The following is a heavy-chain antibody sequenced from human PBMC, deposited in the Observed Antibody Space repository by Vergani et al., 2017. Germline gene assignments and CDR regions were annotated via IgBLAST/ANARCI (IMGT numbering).Heavy chain of an antibody. CDR3: ARAGSGSYYNVWWFDP. J-gene: IGHJ5*02. CDR2: INHSGST. V-gene: IGHV4-34*01. CDR1: GGSFSGYY. D-gene: IGHD3-10*01. Sequence: QVQLQQWGAGLLKPSETLSLTCAVYGGSFSGYYWSWIRQPPGKGLAWIGEINHSGSTNYNPSLKSRVTISVDTSKNQFSLKLSSVTAADTAVYYCARAGSGSYYNVWWFDPWGQGTLVTVSS.